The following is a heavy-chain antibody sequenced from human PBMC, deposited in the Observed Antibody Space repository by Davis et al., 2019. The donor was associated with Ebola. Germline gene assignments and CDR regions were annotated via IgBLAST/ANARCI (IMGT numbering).Heavy chain of an antibody. V-gene: IGHV1-3*01. CDR3: AREERRDIVVVPAASHYYYYYMDV. CDR2: INAGNGNT. D-gene: IGHD2-2*01. Sequence: ASVKVSCKASGYTFTSYAMHWVRQAPGQRLEWMGWINAGNGNTKYSQKFQGRVTITRDTSASTAYMELSSLRSDDTAVYYCAREERRDIVVVPAASHYYYYYMDVWGKGTTVTVSS. CDR1: GYTFTSYA. J-gene: IGHJ6*03.